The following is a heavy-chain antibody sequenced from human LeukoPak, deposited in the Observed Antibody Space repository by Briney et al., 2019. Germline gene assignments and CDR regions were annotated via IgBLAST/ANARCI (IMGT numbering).Heavy chain of an antibody. CDR2: IRDKGYGHAT. V-gene: IGHV3-73*01. D-gene: IGHD2-8*01. CDR1: GLTFSDSA. CDR3: TTPNEGNWFDP. Sequence: GGSLRLSCAASGLTFSDSAIHWVRQASGMGLEWVGRIRDKGYGHATAYAASVKGRFTLSRDDSKNTAYLQMNSLKTEDTALYYCTTPNEGNWFDPWGQGTLVTVSS. J-gene: IGHJ5*02.